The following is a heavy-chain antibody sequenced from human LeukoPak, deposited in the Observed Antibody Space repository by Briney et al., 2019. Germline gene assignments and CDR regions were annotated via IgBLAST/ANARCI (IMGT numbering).Heavy chain of an antibody. D-gene: IGHD1-20*01. J-gene: IGHJ6*02. CDR2: IYYSGST. Sequence: PSETLSLTCTVSGGSISSGGYYWSWIRQHPGKGLEWIGYIYYSGSTNYNPSLKSRVTISVDTSKNQFSLKLSSVTAADTAVYYCARVGGITGIPTLLYYYGMDVWGQGTTVTVSS. CDR1: GGSISSGGYY. CDR3: ARVGGITGIPTLLYYYGMDV. V-gene: IGHV4-61*08.